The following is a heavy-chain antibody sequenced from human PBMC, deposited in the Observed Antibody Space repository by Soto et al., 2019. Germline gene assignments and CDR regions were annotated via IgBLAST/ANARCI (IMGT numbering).Heavy chain of an antibody. J-gene: IGHJ6*02. CDR3: TREGFGKLYYYYGMDV. CDR2: IRSKAYGGTT. V-gene: IGHV3-49*03. Sequence: GGSLRLSCTASGFTFGDYAMSWFRQAPGKGLEWVGFIRSKAYGGTTEYAASVKGRFTISRDDSKSIAYLQMNSLKTEDTAVYYCTREGFGKLYYYYGMDVWGQGTTVTVSS. CDR1: GFTFGDYA. D-gene: IGHD3-10*01.